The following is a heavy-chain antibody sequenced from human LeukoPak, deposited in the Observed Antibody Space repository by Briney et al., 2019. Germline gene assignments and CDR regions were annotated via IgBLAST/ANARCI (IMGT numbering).Heavy chain of an antibody. CDR1: GGSISNSIYY. V-gene: IGHV4-39*01. Sequence: SDTLSLTCTVSGGSISNSIYYWGWIRQPPGKGLEWVVSINFSRNTYDKPSLDSRITISVDTSKNQYSLKRRSVTAAATALYFCAPLQWFGDLSFSWFDPWGQGTLVTVFS. CDR2: INFSRNT. J-gene: IGHJ5*02. D-gene: IGHD3-10*01. CDR3: APLQWFGDLSFSWFDP.